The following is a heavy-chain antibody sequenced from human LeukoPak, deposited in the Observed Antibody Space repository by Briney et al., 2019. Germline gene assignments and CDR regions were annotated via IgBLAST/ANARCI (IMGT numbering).Heavy chain of an antibody. D-gene: IGHD2-15*01. V-gene: IGHV3-33*01. CDR1: GFTFSSYG. J-gene: IGHJ4*02. CDR2: IWYDGSNK. Sequence: GRSLRLSCAASGFTFSSYGMHWVRQAPGKGLEWVAVIWYDGSNKYYADSVKGRFTISRDNSKNTLYLQMNSLRAEDTAVYYCARVGYCSGGSCYGAAAVDYWGQGTLVTVSS. CDR3: ARVGYCSGGSCYGAAAVDY.